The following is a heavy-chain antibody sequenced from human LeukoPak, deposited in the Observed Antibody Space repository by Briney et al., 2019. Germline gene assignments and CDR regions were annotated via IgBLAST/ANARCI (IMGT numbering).Heavy chain of an antibody. CDR1: GYTFTGYY. J-gene: IGHJ5*02. CDR2: INPNSGGT. V-gene: IGHV1-2*02. CDR3: ARPYCSGGSCYRWFDP. Sequence: ASVKVSCKAPGYTFTGYYMHWVRQAPGQGLEWMGWINPNSGGTNYAQKFQGRVTMTRDTSISTAYMELSRLRSDDTAVYYCARPYCSGGSCYRWFDPWGQGTLVTVSS. D-gene: IGHD2-15*01.